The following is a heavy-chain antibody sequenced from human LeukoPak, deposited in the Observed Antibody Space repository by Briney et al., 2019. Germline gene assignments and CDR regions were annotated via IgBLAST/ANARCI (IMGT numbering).Heavy chain of an antibody. V-gene: IGHV4-38-2*02. CDR2: IYHSGST. D-gene: IGHD3-3*01. CDR1: GYSISSGYY. CDR3: ARLRYYDFWSGYPDY. J-gene: IGHJ4*02. Sequence: SETLSLTCTVSGYSISSGYYWGWIRQPPGKGLEWIGSIYHSGSTYYNPSLKSRVTISVDTSKNQFSLKLSSVTAADTAVYYCARLRYYDFWSGYPDYWGQGTLVTVSS.